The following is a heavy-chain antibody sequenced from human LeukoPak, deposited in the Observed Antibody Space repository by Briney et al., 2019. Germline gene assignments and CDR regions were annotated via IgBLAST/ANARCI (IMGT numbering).Heavy chain of an antibody. CDR3: ARDRLGDYDHSGYYDK. V-gene: IGHV3-11*01. D-gene: IGHD3-22*01. Sequence: GGSLRLSCAASGFTFSDYYMSWIRQAPGKELGWVSYICDSGRTIYYADSVKGRFTISRDNAKNSVYLQMNNLRAEDTAVYYCARDRLGDYDHSGYYDKWGQGTLVTVSS. CDR2: ICDSGRTI. J-gene: IGHJ4*02. CDR1: GFTFSDYY.